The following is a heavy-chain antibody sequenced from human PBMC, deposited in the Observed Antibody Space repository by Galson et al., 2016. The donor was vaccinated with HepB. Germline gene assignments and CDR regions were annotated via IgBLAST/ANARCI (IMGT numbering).Heavy chain of an antibody. CDR3: AASSGWWRLDF. CDR1: GVSFAIGYW. CDR2: IHPSGQS. Sequence: SETLSLTCAVSGVSFAIGYWWSWVRQTPGKGLEWIREIHPSGQSNYNPSLKSRVSISVDRSKSQFSLELTSVTAADTAVYFCAASSGWWRLDFWGQGTLVPASS. D-gene: IGHD6-19*01. V-gene: IGHV4-4*02. J-gene: IGHJ4*02.